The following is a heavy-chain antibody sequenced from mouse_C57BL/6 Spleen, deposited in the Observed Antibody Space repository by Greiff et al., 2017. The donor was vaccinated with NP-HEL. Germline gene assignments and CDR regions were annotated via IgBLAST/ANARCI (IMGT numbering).Heavy chain of an antibody. J-gene: IGHJ2*01. CDR3: TKGTGEEYIDD. D-gene: IGHD3-3*01. CDR2: IDPETGGT. Sequence: QVQLQQPGAELVRPGASVTLSCKASGYTFTDYEMHWVKQTPVHGLEWIGAIDPETGGTAYNQKFKGMAILNADKSSSTAYMELRSLTSEDSAVYYCTKGTGEEYIDDWGKGTTLTVSS. V-gene: IGHV1-15*01. CDR1: GYTFTDYE.